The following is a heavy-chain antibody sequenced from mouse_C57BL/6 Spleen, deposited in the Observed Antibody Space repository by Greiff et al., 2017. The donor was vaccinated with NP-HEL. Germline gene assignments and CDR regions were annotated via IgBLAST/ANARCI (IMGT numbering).Heavy chain of an antibody. Sequence: QVQLQQQSGPELVKPGASVKISCKASGYAFSSSWMNWVKQRPGKGLEWIGRIYPGDGDTNYNGKFKGKATLTADKSSSTAYMQLSSLTSEDSAVYFCAREGAQATPYAMDYWGQGTSVTVSS. D-gene: IGHD3-2*02. J-gene: IGHJ4*01. V-gene: IGHV1-82*01. CDR3: AREGAQATPYAMDY. CDR2: IYPGDGDT. CDR1: GYAFSSSW.